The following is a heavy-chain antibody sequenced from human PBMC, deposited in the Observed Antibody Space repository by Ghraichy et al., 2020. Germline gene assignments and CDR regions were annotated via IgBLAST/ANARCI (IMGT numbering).Heavy chain of an antibody. V-gene: IGHV3-23*01. D-gene: IGHD3-10*01. CDR3: AKDQGGSGYYYNGMDV. Sequence: GGSLRLSCAASGFTFRSYAMSWVRQAPGKGLEWVSAISGSGGSTYYADSVKGRFTISRDNSKNTLFLQMNSLRAEDTAVYYCAKDQGGSGYYYNGMDVWGQGTTVTVSS. CDR1: GFTFRSYA. CDR2: ISGSGGST. J-gene: IGHJ6*02.